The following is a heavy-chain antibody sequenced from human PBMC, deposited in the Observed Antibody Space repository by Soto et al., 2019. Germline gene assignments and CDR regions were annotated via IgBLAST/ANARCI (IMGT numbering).Heavy chain of an antibody. CDR1: GGSISSGGYY. J-gene: IGHJ4*02. CDR2: IYYSGST. D-gene: IGHD2-8*02. V-gene: IGHV4-31*03. CDR3: ASHVNFRFDGTEFAS. Sequence: PSETLSLTCTVSGGSISSGGYYWSLIRQHPGKGLEWIGYIYYSGSTYYKPSLKSRVTISVDTSKNQFSLKLSSVTAADTAVYYCASHVNFRFDGTEFASWGRGTLVTVSS.